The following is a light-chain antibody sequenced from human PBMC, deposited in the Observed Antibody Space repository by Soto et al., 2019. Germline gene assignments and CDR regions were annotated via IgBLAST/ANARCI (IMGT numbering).Light chain of an antibody. CDR1: SSNIGRNN. CDR3: AAWDDSLSGPG. V-gene: IGLV1-47*01. Sequence: QSVLTQPPSTSATPGQRVTISCSGSSSNIGRNNVFWYQQVPGKAPKLLIYRNVQRPSGVPDRFSGSKSGTSASLAISGLRSDDEAHYYCAAWDDSLSGPGFGGGTKLTVL. CDR2: RNV. J-gene: IGLJ2*01.